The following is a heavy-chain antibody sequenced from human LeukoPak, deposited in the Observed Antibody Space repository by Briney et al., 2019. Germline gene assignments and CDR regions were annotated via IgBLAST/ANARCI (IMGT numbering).Heavy chain of an antibody. CDR3: ARENDRYGRIDY. Sequence: SETLSLTCTVSGGSISSYYWSWVRQPPGKGLEWIGYVSYSGSTDYNPSLKSRVIISIDTSKNQFSLRLSSVTAADTAVYYCARENDRYGRIDYWGQGTQLTVSS. CDR2: VSYSGST. CDR1: GGSISSYY. D-gene: IGHD5-18*01. J-gene: IGHJ4*02. V-gene: IGHV4-59*01.